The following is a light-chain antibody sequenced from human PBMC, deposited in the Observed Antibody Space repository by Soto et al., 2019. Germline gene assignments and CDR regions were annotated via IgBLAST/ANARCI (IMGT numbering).Light chain of an antibody. Sequence: QPVLTQPPSASGSPGQAVTISCTGTGSDVGGYNYVSWYQQHPGKAPKLMIYDVSKRPSGVPDRFSGSKSGNTASLTISGLQAEDEADYYCTSYAGSNNSVFGTGTKVTVL. CDR1: GSDVGGYNY. V-gene: IGLV2-8*01. CDR3: TSYAGSNNSV. J-gene: IGLJ1*01. CDR2: DVS.